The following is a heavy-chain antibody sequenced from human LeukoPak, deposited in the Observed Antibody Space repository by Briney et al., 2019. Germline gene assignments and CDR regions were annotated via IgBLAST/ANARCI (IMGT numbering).Heavy chain of an antibody. J-gene: IGHJ6*02. CDR2: ISGSGGST. D-gene: IGHD6-13*01. Sequence: PGGSLRLSCAASGFTFNNFVMTWVRQAPGKGLEWVSAISGSGGSTYYADSVKGRFTISRDNSKNTLYLQMNSLRAEDTAVYYCAKLEGRIAAAGPYYYGMDVWGQGTTVTVSS. V-gene: IGHV3-23*01. CDR3: AKLEGRIAAAGPYYYGMDV. CDR1: GFTFNNFV.